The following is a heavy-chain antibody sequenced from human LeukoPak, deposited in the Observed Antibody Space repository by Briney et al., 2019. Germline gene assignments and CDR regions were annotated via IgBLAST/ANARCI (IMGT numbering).Heavy chain of an antibody. CDR2: IYTSGST. CDR3: ARHAHGYCSSTSCYTDWYFDL. D-gene: IGHD2-2*02. Sequence: SETLSLTCTVSGGSISSYYWSWIRQPPGKGLKGIGYIYTSGSTNYNPSLKSRVTISVDTSKNQFSLKLSSVTAADTAVYYCARHAHGYCSSTSCYTDWYFDLWGRGTLVTVSS. CDR1: GGSISSYY. V-gene: IGHV4-4*09. J-gene: IGHJ2*01.